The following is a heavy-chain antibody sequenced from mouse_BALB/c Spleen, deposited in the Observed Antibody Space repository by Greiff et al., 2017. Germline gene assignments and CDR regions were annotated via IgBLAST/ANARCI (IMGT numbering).Heavy chain of an antibody. V-gene: IGHV14-1*02. J-gene: IGHJ2*01. Sequence: VQLQQSGAELVRPGALVKLSCKASGFNIKDYYMHWVKQRPEQGLEWIGWIDPENGNTIYDPKFQGKASITADTSSNTAYLQLSSLTSEDTAVYYCARSDGNYEGYWGQGTTLTVSS. CDR1: GFNIKDYY. D-gene: IGHD2-1*01. CDR2: IDPENGNT. CDR3: ARSDGNYEGY.